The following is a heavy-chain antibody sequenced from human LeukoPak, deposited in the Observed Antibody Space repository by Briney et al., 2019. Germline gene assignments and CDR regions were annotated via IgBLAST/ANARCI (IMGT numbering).Heavy chain of an antibody. Sequence: GASVKVSCKASGGTLSRYAISWVRQAPGQGLEWMGGIIASFGTANYAQKFQGRVTITADESTSTAYMELSSLRSEDTAVYYCASSGYGGNSFGGIGYYYYYMDVWGKGTTVTISS. CDR1: GGTLSRYA. J-gene: IGHJ6*03. D-gene: IGHD4-23*01. CDR3: ASSGYGGNSFGGIGYYYYYMDV. CDR2: IIASFGTA. V-gene: IGHV1-69*13.